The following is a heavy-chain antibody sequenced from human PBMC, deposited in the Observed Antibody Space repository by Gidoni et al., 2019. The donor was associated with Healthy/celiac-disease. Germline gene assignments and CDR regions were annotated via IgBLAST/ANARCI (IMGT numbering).Heavy chain of an antibody. CDR3: ASFIAAAGYFQP. CDR2: RIPILGIA. J-gene: IGHJ1*01. D-gene: IGHD6-13*01. CDR1: GGTFSSYT. V-gene: IGHV1-69*02. Sequence: QVQLVQSGAEVKKPGSSVKVSCKASGGTFSSYTIRWVRQAPGRGLEWMGRRIPILGIANYAQKFQGRVSITADKSTSTAYMELSSLRSEDTAVYYCASFIAAAGYFQPWGQGTLVTVSS.